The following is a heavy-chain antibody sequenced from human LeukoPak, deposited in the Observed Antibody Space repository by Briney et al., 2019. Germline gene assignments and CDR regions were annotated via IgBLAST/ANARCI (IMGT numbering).Heavy chain of an antibody. Sequence: GGSLRLSCAASGFTFSSYLMSWVRQAPGKGLEWVANIKQDGSEKYYVDSVKGRFTISRDNAKNSLYLQMNTLRAEDTAVYYCAREYDSSWPSWGQGTLVTVSS. CDR1: GFTFSSYL. V-gene: IGHV3-7*01. D-gene: IGHD3-22*01. CDR2: IKQDGSEK. CDR3: AREYDSSWPS. J-gene: IGHJ5*02.